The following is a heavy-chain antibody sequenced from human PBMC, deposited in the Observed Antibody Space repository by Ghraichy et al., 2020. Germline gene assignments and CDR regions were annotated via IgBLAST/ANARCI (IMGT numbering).Heavy chain of an antibody. J-gene: IGHJ5*02. D-gene: IGHD6-19*01. Sequence: SETLSLTCAVSGGSFNTYYWTWIRQPPGKGLEWIGEISPGGVTKYNPSLESRVTISIDTSQTQFFMTLKSLTAADTAVFYCARGRQWLVPPRNNWFDPWGQGSLVTVS. CDR2: ISPGGVT. CDR1: GGSFNTYY. V-gene: IGHV4-34*01. CDR3: ARGRQWLVPPRNNWFDP.